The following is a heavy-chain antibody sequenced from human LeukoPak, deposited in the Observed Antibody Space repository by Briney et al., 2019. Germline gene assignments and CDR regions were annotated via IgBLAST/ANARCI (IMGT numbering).Heavy chain of an antibody. CDR2: ISGSGGST. CDR3: AKVHYDSSGYYLDY. V-gene: IGHV3-23*01. J-gene: IGHJ4*02. CDR1: GFTFSSYA. Sequence: GGSLRLSCAASGFTFSSYAMSWVRQAPGKGLECVSAISGSGGSTYYADSVKGRFTISRDNSKNTLYLQMNSLRAEDTAVYYCAKVHYDSSGYYLDYWGQRTLVTVSS. D-gene: IGHD3-22*01.